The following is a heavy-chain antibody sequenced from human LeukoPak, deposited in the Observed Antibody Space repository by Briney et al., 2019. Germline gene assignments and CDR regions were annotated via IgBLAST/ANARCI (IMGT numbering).Heavy chain of an antibody. CDR1: GGSISSSTYY. Sequence: SETLSLTCTVSGGSISSSTYYWGWIRRPPGKGLEWIGSIYSSGSTYYNPSLKGRVTVSVDTSKNQFSLKLSSVTAADTAVYYCVRGSTLRHYQYWGQGTLVTVSS. V-gene: IGHV4-39*01. CDR3: VRGSTLRHYQY. CDR2: IYSSGST. D-gene: IGHD3-16*01. J-gene: IGHJ4*02.